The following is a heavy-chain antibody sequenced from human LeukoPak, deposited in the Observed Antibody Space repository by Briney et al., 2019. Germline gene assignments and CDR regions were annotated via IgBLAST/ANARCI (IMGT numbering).Heavy chain of an antibody. CDR1: GFSLSTSGMC. CDR2: IDWDDDK. D-gene: IGHD4-23*01. V-gene: IGHV2-70*11. Sequence: SGPTLVNPTQTLTLTCTFSGFSLSTSGMCVSWIRQPPGKALEWLARIDWDDDKYYSTSLKTRLTISKDTSENQVVLTMTNMDPLDTATYYCARIRRTTVVTAGAFHIWGQGTMVTVSS. CDR3: ARIRRTTVVTAGAFHI. J-gene: IGHJ3*02.